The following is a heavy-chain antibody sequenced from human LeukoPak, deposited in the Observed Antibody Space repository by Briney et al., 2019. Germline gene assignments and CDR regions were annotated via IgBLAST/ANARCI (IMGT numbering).Heavy chain of an antibody. CDR1: GGSFSGYY. Sequence: SETLSLTCAVYGGSFSGYYWNWIRQPPGKGLEWIGEITHSGSTNYNPSLKSRVTISVDTSKNQFSLKLSSVTAADTAVYYCARHANWGSRYFDYWGQGTLVTVSS. V-gene: IGHV4-34*01. J-gene: IGHJ4*02. D-gene: IGHD7-27*01. CDR3: ARHANWGSRYFDY. CDR2: ITHSGST.